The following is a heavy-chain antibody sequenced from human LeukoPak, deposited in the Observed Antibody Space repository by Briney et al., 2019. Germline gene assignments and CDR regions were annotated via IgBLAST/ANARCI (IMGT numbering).Heavy chain of an antibody. Sequence: GGSLRLSCAASGFTFSSHWMTWVRQAPGKGLEWVANINQDGSEEYYVDSLMGRFSISRGNTKKSLYLRMNSLRADDTAVYYCARDATPDGVILDYWGQGALVTVSS. V-gene: IGHV3-7*05. D-gene: IGHD2-8*02. J-gene: IGHJ4*02. CDR1: GFTFSSHW. CDR2: INQDGSEE. CDR3: ARDATPDGVILDY.